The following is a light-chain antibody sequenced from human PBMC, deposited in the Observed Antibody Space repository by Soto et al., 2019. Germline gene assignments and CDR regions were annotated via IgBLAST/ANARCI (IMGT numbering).Light chain of an antibody. Sequence: DIQMTQSPSSLSAFVGDRVTITCRASQDSGNFLAWYQQKPGKGPKLLIYAASTLQSGVPSRFSGSGSGTDFTLTISSLQPEDVATYYCQKCKVAPFTFGGGTKVEIK. V-gene: IGKV1-27*01. CDR1: QDSGNF. CDR3: QKCKVAPFT. J-gene: IGKJ4*01. CDR2: AAS.